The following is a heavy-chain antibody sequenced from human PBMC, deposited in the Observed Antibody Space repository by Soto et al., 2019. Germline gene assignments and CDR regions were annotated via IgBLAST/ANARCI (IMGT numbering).Heavy chain of an antibody. J-gene: IGHJ6*02. D-gene: IGHD3-22*01. CDR3: ARASGYTNYYYYGMDV. CDR2: IYYSGST. CDR1: GFTFSSYS. V-gene: IGHV4-59*01. Sequence: GSLRLSCAASGFTFSSYSMNWVRQAPGKGLEWIGYIYYSGSTNYNPSLKSRVTISVDTSKNQFSLKLSSVTAADTAVYYCARASGYTNYYYYGMDVWGQGTTVTVSS.